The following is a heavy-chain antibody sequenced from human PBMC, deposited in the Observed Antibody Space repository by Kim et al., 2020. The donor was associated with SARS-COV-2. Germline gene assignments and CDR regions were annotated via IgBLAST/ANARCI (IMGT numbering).Heavy chain of an antibody. D-gene: IGHD3-10*01. CDR3: ARERMTLVRGPSKHAFDI. J-gene: IGHJ3*02. CDR2: IYYSGST. CDR1: GGSISSYY. V-gene: IGHV4-59*13. Sequence: SETLSLTCTVSGGSISSYYWSWIRQPPGKGLEWIGDIYYSGSTNYNPSSKSRVSISVNTPKNQFCLKLSPVPAADTAVYYCARERMTLVRGPSKHAFDIWGQGTMVTVSS.